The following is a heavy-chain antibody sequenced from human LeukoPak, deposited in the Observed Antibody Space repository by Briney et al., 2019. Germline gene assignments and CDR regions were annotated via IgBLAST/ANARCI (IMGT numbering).Heavy chain of an antibody. CDR2: IKQDGSEK. J-gene: IGHJ4*02. CDR3: ARDVQPFDY. Sequence: PGGSLRLSCTASGFKFDDYGMTWVRQAPGKGLEWVANIKQDGSEKYYVDSVKGRFTISRDNAKNSLYLQMNSLRAEDTAVYYCARDVQPFDYWGQGTLVTVSS. CDR1: GFKFDDYG. V-gene: IGHV3-7*01. D-gene: IGHD1-1*01.